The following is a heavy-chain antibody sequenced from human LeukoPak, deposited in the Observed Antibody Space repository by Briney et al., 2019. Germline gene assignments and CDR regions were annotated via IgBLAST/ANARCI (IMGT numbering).Heavy chain of an antibody. D-gene: IGHD2-15*01. V-gene: IGHV4-39*07. J-gene: IGHJ4*02. CDR1: GGSISSSSYY. CDR2: IYYSGST. Sequence: SETLSLTCTVSGGSISSSSYYWGWIRQPPGKGLEWIGSIYYSGSTYYNPSLKSRVTISVDTSKNQFSLKLSSVTAADTAVYHCARDLVYGSFDYWGQGTLVTVSS. CDR3: ARDLVYGSFDY.